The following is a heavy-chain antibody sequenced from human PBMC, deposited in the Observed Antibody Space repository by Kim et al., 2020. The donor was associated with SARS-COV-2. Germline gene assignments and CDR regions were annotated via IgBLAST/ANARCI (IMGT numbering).Heavy chain of an antibody. V-gene: IGHV1-24*01. CDR1: GYTLTELS. CDR3: ATGVMGGSGSYYSERYYYYGMDV. J-gene: IGHJ6*02. CDR2: FDPEDGET. D-gene: IGHD3-10*01. Sequence: ASVKVSCKVSGYTLTELSMHWVRQAPGKGLEWMGGFDPEDGETIYAQKFQGRVTMTEDTSTDTAYMELSSLRSEDTAVYYCATGVMGGSGSYYSERYYYYGMDVWGQGTTVTVSS.